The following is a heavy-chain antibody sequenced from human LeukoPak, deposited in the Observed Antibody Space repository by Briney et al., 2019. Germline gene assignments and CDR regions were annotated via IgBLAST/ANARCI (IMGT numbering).Heavy chain of an antibody. J-gene: IGHJ4*02. CDR3: AKGRYYHGSGSYCDY. Sequence: GGSLRLSCAASGFTFSSYSMSWVRQPPGKGLEWVSTISGSSGITYYADSVKGRFTISRDNSKNTVYLQMNSLRAEDTAVYYCAKGRYYHGSGSYCDYWGQGTLVTVSS. CDR2: ISGSSGIT. V-gene: IGHV3-23*01. D-gene: IGHD3-10*01. CDR1: GFTFSSYS.